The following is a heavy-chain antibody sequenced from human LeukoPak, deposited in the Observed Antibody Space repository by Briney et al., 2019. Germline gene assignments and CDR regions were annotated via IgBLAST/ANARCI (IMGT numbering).Heavy chain of an antibody. CDR1: GFTFTNNF. D-gene: IGHD2-15*01. Sequence: GGSLRLSCAASGFTFTNNFMSWVRQVPGKGLEWVANIKQDGSETTYADSVKGRFTISRDNAKNSLYLQMNSLRAEDTAVYYCARVFVVVVASLDYWGQGTLVTVSS. J-gene: IGHJ4*02. CDR3: ARVFVVVVASLDY. CDR2: IKQDGSET. V-gene: IGHV3-7*01.